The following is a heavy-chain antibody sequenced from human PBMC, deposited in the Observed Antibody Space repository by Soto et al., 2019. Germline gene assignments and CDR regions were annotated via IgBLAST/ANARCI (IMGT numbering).Heavy chain of an antibody. Sequence: VKVSCKASGYTFTSYDINWVRQATGQGLEWMGWMNPNSGNTGYAQKFQGRVTMTRNTSISTAYMELSSLRSEDTAVYYCARASYYDFWSGYYWQSDYYYYYGMDVWGQGTTVTVSS. CDR2: MNPNSGNT. J-gene: IGHJ6*02. CDR1: GYTFTSYD. CDR3: ARASYYDFWSGYYWQSDYYYYYGMDV. D-gene: IGHD3-3*01. V-gene: IGHV1-8*01.